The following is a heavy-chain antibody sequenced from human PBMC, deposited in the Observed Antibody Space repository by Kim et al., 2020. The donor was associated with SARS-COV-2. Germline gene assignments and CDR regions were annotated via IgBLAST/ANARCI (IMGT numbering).Heavy chain of an antibody. J-gene: IGHJ4*01. D-gene: IGHD6-19*01. CDR2: INHSGST. CDR1: GGSFSGYY. V-gene: IGHV4-34*01. CDR3: ARGHSSGIAVAGTGIAY. Sequence: SETLSLTCAVYGGSFSGYYWSWIRQPPGKGLEWIGEINHSGSTNYNPSLKSRVTISVDTSKNQFSLKLSSVTAAATAVYYCARGHSSGIAVAGTGIAYWG.